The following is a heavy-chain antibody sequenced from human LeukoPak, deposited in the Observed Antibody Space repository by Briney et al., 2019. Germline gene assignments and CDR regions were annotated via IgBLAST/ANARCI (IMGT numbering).Heavy chain of an antibody. CDR1: GGSISSYY. D-gene: IGHD4-17*01. J-gene: IGHJ4*02. CDR2: IYYSGST. CDR3: ARGYYGDYLYYFDY. V-gene: IGHV4-59*08. Sequence: SETLSLTCTVSGGSISSYYWSWIWQPPGKGLEWIGYIYYSGSTNYNPSLKSRVTISVDTSKNQFSLKLSSVTAADTAVYYCARGYYGDYLYYFDYWGQGTLVTVSS.